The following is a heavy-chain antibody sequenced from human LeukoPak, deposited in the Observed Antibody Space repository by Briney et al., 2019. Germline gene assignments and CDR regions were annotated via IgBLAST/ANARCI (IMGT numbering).Heavy chain of an antibody. Sequence: SDTLFLTCAVCGGSFSGYYWRWIRHPPGKGLEWSGEINHSGSTNYNPSLKSRVTISVDTSKNQFSLKLSSVTAADTAVYYCARGGRGYSYGYVGFGYWGQGTLVTVSS. D-gene: IGHD5-18*01. V-gene: IGHV4-34*01. CDR2: INHSGST. CDR3: ARGGRGYSYGYVGFGY. J-gene: IGHJ4*02. CDR1: GGSFSGYY.